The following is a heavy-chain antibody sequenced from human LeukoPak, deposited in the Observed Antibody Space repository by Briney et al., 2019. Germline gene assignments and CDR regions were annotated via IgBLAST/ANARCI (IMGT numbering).Heavy chain of an antibody. D-gene: IGHD6-13*01. V-gene: IGHV4-34*01. CDR1: GESFSGHS. CDR3: ARGRGWQLVTTPFDY. J-gene: IGHJ4*02. Sequence: SETLSLTCAVDGESFSGHSWRWIRQPPGKGLEGLGEINHSGSINYNPSLKSRVTISVDTSKNQFSLKLSTVTAADTAVYYCARGRGWQLVTTPFDYWGQGTLVTVSS. CDR2: INHSGSI.